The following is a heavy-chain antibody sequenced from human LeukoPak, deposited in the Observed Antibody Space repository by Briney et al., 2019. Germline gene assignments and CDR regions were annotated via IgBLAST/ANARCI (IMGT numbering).Heavy chain of an antibody. V-gene: IGHV3-23*01. J-gene: IGHJ4*02. D-gene: IGHD4-17*01. CDR1: GFTFSSSV. CDR3: TKPPRAAVTTVY. CDR2: ISSSSSYI. Sequence: GGSLRLSCAASGFTFSSSVMRWVRQAPGKGLEWVSSISSSSSYIYYADSVKGRFTISRDNSKNTLSLQMNSLRAEDTAVYYCTKPPRAAVTTVYWGQGTLVTVSS.